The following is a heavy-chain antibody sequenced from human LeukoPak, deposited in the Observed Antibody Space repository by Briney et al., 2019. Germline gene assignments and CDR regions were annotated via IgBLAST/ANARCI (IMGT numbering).Heavy chain of an antibody. V-gene: IGHV3-43D*03. D-gene: IGHD6-13*01. CDR1: GFTFDDYA. CDR3: AKGRSSSWSQYYYGMDV. CDR2: ISWDGGST. J-gene: IGHJ6*02. Sequence: GGSLRLSCAASGFTFDDYAMHWVRQAPGKGLEWVSLISWDGGSTYYADSVKGRFTISRDNSKNSLYLQMNSLRAEDTALYYCAKGRSSSWSQYYYGMDVWGQGTTVTVSS.